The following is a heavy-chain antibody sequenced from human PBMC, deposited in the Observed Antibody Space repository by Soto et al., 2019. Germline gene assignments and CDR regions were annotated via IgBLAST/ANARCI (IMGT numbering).Heavy chain of an antibody. CDR1: GFTFSSYS. Sequence: EVQLVESGGGLVQPGGSLRLSCAASGFTFSSYSMNWVRQPPGKGLEWVSYISSSSSTIYYADSVKGRFTISRDNAKNSLYLQMNSLRAEDTAVYYCARVILAVGDYYYYMDVWGKGTTVTVSS. D-gene: IGHD6-19*01. CDR3: ARVILAVGDYYYYMDV. J-gene: IGHJ6*03. V-gene: IGHV3-48*01. CDR2: ISSSSSTI.